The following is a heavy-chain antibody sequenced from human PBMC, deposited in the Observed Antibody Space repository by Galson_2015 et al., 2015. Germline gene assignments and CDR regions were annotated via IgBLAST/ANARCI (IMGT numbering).Heavy chain of an antibody. D-gene: IGHD3-9*01. CDR2: ISSSGSTI. V-gene: IGHV3-48*03. CDR3: ASQPNYYDILTGYRYGMDV. J-gene: IGHJ6*02. Sequence: SLRLSCAASGFTFSSYDMNWVRQAPGKGLEWVSYISSSGSTIYYADSVKGRFTISRDNAKNSLYLQMNSLRAEDTAVYYCASQPNYYDILTGYRYGMDVWGQGTTVTVSS. CDR1: GFTFSSYD.